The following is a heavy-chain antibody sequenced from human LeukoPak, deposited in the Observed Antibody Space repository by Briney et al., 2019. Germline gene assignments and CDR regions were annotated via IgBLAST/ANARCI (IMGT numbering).Heavy chain of an antibody. CDR2: IYPGDSDT. CDR3: ARHHLAAAGRPTDYYYYGMDV. J-gene: IGHJ6*02. Sequence: GESLKISCKGSGYSFTSYWIGWVRQMPGKGLEWMGIIYPGDSDTRYSPSFQGQVTISADKSISTAYLQWSSLKASDTAMYYCARHHLAAAGRPTDYYYYGMDVWGQGTTVTVSS. CDR1: GYSFTSYW. D-gene: IGHD6-13*01. V-gene: IGHV5-51*01.